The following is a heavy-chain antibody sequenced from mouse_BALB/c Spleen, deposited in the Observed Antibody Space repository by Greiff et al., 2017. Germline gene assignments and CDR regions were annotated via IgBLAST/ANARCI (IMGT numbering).Heavy chain of an antibody. V-gene: IGHV5-4*02. CDR2: ISDGGSYT. J-gene: IGHJ4*01. CDR1: GFTFSDYY. CDR3: ARVRYGNYVGAMDY. D-gene: IGHD2-10*02. Sequence: EVKLQESGGGLVKPGGSLKLSCAASGFTFSDYYMYWVRQTPEKRLEWVATISDGGSYTYYPDSVKGRFTISRDNAKNNLYLQMSSLKSEDTAMYYCARVRYGNYVGAMDYWGQGTSVTVSS.